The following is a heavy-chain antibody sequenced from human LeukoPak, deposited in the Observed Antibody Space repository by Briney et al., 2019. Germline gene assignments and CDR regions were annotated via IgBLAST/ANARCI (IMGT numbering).Heavy chain of an antibody. V-gene: IGHV3-20*01. CDR3: ARDVGYEYFWFDP. D-gene: IGHD5-12*01. CDR1: GFTFENYG. J-gene: IGHJ5*02. CDR2: INWSGGST. Sequence: GGSLRLSCVASGFTFENYGMSWVRPVPGKGLEWVSCINWSGGSTDYADSVKGRFTISRDNAKNSVYLQMNNLRAEDTALYHCARDVGYEYFWFDPWGQGTLVTVSS.